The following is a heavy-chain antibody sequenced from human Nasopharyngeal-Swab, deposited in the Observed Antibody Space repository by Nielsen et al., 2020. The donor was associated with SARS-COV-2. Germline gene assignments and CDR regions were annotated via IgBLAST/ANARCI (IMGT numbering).Heavy chain of an antibody. D-gene: IGHD3-22*01. V-gene: IGHV4-4*02. CDR1: GGSISSSNW. J-gene: IGHJ6*02. Sequence: SETLSLTCAVSGGSISSSNWWPWVRQPPGQGLEWIGEIYHSGSTNYNPSLKSRVTISVDKSKNQFSLKLSSVTAADTAVYYCARDRVVVSIYYGMDVWGQGTTVTVSS. CDR3: ARDRVVVSIYYGMDV. CDR2: IYHSGST.